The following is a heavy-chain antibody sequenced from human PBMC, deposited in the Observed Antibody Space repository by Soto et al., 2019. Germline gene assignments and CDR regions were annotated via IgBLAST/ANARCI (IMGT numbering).Heavy chain of an antibody. V-gene: IGHV4-4*02. Sequence: QVQLQESGPGLVKPSGTLSLTCAVSGGSISSSNWWSWVRQPPGKGLEWIGEIYHSGSTNYNPSLKSRVPISVDKSKNQFSLKLSSVTAADTAVYYCARDGYGSGRLRVHGNYGMDVWGQGTTVTVSS. CDR2: IYHSGST. CDR3: ARDGYGSGRLRVHGNYGMDV. D-gene: IGHD3-10*01. J-gene: IGHJ6*02. CDR1: GGSISSSNW.